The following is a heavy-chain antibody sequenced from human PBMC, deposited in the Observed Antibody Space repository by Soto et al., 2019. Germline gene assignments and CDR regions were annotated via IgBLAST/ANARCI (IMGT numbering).Heavy chain of an antibody. CDR3: ARAEWGYDSSGYSSRGQFDY. J-gene: IGHJ4*02. V-gene: IGHV4-39*01. CDR1: GDSISSNSHY. CDR2: IYYDGNT. D-gene: IGHD3-22*01. Sequence: PSETLSLTCTVSGDSISSNSHYWGWIRQPPGKGLESIANIYYDGNTYYNPSLKSRVTITLDTSKNQFSLRLNSVTAADTAVYYCARAEWGYDSSGYSSRGQFDYWGQGTLVTVSS.